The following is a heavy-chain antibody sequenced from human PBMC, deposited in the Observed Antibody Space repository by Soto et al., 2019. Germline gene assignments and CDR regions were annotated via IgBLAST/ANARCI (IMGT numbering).Heavy chain of an antibody. D-gene: IGHD2-15*01. Sequence: QVQLVKSGAEVKKPGSSVKVSCKASGGTFSSYTISWVRQAPGQGLEWMGRIIPILGIANFAQKFQGRVTITADKSTSTAYMELSSLRSEDTAVYYCAEDRQGIAPFSYWGQGALVTDFS. CDR3: AEDRQGIAPFSY. V-gene: IGHV1-69*02. J-gene: IGHJ4*02. CDR1: GGTFSSYT. CDR2: IIPILGIA.